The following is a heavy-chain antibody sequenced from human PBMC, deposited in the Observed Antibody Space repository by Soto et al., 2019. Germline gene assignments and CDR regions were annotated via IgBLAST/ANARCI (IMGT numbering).Heavy chain of an antibody. J-gene: IGHJ4*02. Sequence: PGKGLEWVAVISYDGRNKNYADSVKGRFTISRDNSKNTLYLQMNSLRAEDTAVYYCGKERGVEVTIRFLAFWGQGTLVTV. D-gene: IGHD3-22*01. V-gene: IGHV3-30*18. CDR2: ISYDGRNK. CDR3: GKERGVEVTIRFLAF.